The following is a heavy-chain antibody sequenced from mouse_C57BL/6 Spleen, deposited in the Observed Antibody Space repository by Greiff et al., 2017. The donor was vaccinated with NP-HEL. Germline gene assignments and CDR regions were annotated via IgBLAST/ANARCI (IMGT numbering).Heavy chain of an antibody. D-gene: IGHD2-10*01. J-gene: IGHJ2*01. CDR3: ARRAYYGNSYYCDY. CDR2: IYPGDGDT. CDR1: GYAFSSYW. V-gene: IGHV1-80*01. Sequence: QVQLQQSGAELVKPGASVKISCKASGYAFSSYWMNWVKQRPGKGLEWIGQIYPGDGDTNYNGKFKGKATLTADKSSSTAYMQLSSLTSEDSAVYFCARRAYYGNSYYCDYWGQGTTLTVSS.